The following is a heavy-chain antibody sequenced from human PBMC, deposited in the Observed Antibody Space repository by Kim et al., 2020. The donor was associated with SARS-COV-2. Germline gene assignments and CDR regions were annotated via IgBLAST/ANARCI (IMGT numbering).Heavy chain of an antibody. CDR1: GGSISSGGYY. D-gene: IGHD2-21*02. J-gene: IGHJ5*02. Sequence: SETLSLTCTVSGGSISSGGYYWSWIRQHPGKGLEWIGYIYYSGSTYYNPSLKSRVTISVDTSKNQFSLKLSSVTAADTAVYYCARATGAYCGGDCGWFDPWGQGTLVTVSS. V-gene: IGHV4-31*03. CDR2: IYYSGST. CDR3: ARATGAYCGGDCGWFDP.